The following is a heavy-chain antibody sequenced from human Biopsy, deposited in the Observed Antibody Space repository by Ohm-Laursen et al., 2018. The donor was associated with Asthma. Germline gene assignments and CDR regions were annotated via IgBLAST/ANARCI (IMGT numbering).Heavy chain of an antibody. CDR2: VSADGHYI. J-gene: IGHJ3*02. V-gene: IGHV3-30*03. D-gene: IGHD4-17*01. CDR1: VFVCSQCG. CDR3: ARQSGQDYGDGSAFDI. Sequence: SLRLSFAASVFVCSQCGRHWFRQCPRKGLGWVALVSADGHYIYYEDSMMGRFTITRDSFRNRLYLQINRLTVEDSAVYFCARQSGQDYGDGSAFDIWGQGTKVAVSS.